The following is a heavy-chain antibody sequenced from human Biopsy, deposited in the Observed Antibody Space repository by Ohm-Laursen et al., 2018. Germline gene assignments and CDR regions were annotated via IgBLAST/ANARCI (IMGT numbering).Heavy chain of an antibody. V-gene: IGHV3-21*01. D-gene: IGHD1-26*01. CDR3: ARDPIVGSKADGMDV. J-gene: IGHJ6*02. CDR2: ISETSSHI. Sequence: SLRLSCAASGFTLSDHNMDWVRQAPGKGLEWISYISETSSHIYDADSVRGRFTVARDIAKNSLYLQLNSLRVEDTAVYYCARDPIVGSKADGMDVWGQGTTVTVSS. CDR1: GFTLSDHN.